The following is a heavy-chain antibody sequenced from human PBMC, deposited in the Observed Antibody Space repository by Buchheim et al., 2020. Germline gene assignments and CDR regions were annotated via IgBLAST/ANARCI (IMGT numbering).Heavy chain of an antibody. D-gene: IGHD3-10*01. CDR1: GFTFSDYW. V-gene: IGHV3-7*01. CDR2: INQNGGEK. CDR3: ARAGSVGSVDF. Sequence: EVQLVESGGGLVQPGGSLRLSCAASGFTFSDYWMSWVRQVPGKGLEWVANINQNGGEKYYVDSVEGRFTISRDNAKNSLYLQMSSLRVEDTAVYYCARAGSVGSVDFWGQGTL. J-gene: IGHJ4*02.